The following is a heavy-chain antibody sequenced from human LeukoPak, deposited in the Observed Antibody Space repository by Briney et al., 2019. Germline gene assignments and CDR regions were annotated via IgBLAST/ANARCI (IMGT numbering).Heavy chain of an antibody. V-gene: IGHV1-24*01. D-gene: IGHD3-3*01. CDR1: GNSFSDFS. CDR2: FNPEDGKT. Sequence: VASVTVSCTVSGNSFSDFSIHWVRQAPGKGLECMGGFNPEDGKTDYSQTFQGRVTITADTSTQTAYMDLSGLTSDSTAVYYCATRRGDFWSGFVNWGQGTLVTVSS. CDR3: ATRRGDFWSGFVN. J-gene: IGHJ4*02.